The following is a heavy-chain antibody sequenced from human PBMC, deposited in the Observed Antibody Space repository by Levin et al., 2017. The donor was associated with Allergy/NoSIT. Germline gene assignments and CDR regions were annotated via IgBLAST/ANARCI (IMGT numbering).Heavy chain of an antibody. CDR1: GVSFSSYT. D-gene: IGHD6-13*01. CDR3: ARATLWEIAGGGMDV. CDR2: ISSSSSYI. J-gene: IGHJ6*02. Sequence: GGSLRLSCAGSGVSFSSYTMNWVRQAPGKGLEWVSSISSSSSYIYYADSMKGRFTISRDNAKNSLYLQMNSLRAEDTAGYYCARATLWEIAGGGMDVWGQGTTVTVSS. V-gene: IGHV3-21*01.